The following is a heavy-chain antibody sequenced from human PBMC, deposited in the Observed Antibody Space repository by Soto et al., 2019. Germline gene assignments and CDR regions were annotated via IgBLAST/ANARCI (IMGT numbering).Heavy chain of an antibody. CDR3: AHRVLRTVFGLVTTTAIYFDF. J-gene: IGHJ4*02. CDR1: GFSLTTSGVG. D-gene: IGHD3-3*01. V-gene: IGHV2-5*02. Sequence: QITLNESGPTVVRPTETLTLTCRFSGFSLTTSGVGVGWIRQSPGKAPEWLALIYWDDDKRYSASLKSRLTITKDTSKNQVVLTVSDLDPTVTATYYCAHRVLRTVFGLVTTTAIYFDFWGQGTPVAVSS. CDR2: IYWDDDK.